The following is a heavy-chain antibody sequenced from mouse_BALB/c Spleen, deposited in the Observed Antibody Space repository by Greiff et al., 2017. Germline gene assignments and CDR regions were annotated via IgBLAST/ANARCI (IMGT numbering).Heavy chain of an antibody. Sequence: QVQLQQSGPELVKPGASVKISCKASGYAFSSSWMNWVKQRPGQGLEWIGRIYPGDGDTNYNGKFKGKATLTADKSSSTAYMQLSSLTSVDSAVYFCARLREGTYYLDYGGQGTTLTVSS. J-gene: IGHJ2*01. V-gene: IGHV1-82*01. CDR2: IYPGDGDT. CDR3: ARLREGTYYLDY. CDR1: GYAFSSSW.